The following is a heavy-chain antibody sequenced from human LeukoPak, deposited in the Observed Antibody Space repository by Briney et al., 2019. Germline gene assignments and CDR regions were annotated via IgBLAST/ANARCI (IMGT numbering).Heavy chain of an antibody. CDR1: GFTFSSYA. CDR2: ISGSGSGGST. CDR3: ARDQGEWGYSYGRRGGYYYFYYMDV. J-gene: IGHJ6*03. Sequence: GGSLRLSCAASGFTFSSYAMHWVRQAPGKGLEWVSSISGSGSGGSTYYADSVKGRFTISKDNSKNTLYLQMNSLRAEDTAVYYCARDQGEWGYSYGRRGGYYYFYYMDVWGKGTTVTISS. D-gene: IGHD5-18*01. V-gene: IGHV3-23*01.